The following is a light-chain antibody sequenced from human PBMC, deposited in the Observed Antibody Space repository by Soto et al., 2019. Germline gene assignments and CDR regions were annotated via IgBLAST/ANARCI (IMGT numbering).Light chain of an antibody. J-gene: IGKJ3*01. CDR3: QQSYSTPLT. Sequence: DIQMTQSPSSLSASVGDRVTITCRASQSISSYLNWYQQKPGKAPKLLIYAASSLQSGVPSRFSGSGSVTDFTLTISSLQTEDFATYYCQQSYSTPLTFGPGTKVDIK. CDR1: QSISSY. CDR2: AAS. V-gene: IGKV1-39*01.